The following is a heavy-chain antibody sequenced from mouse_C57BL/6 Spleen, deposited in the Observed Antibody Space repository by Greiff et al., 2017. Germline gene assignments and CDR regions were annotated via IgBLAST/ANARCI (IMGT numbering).Heavy chain of an antibody. J-gene: IGHJ4*01. CDR2: ISGGGGNT. CDR3: ARPPLYSGYVYAMDY. V-gene: IGHV5-9*01. D-gene: IGHD1-1*01. Sequence: EVMLVQSGGGLVKPGGSVKLSCAASGFTFSSYTMPWVRQTPGKRLEWVATISGGGGNTYYPDSVKGRFTISRDNAKTTLYLQMSSLRSEDTALFYCARPPLYSGYVYAMDYWGQGTSVTVSS. CDR1: GFTFSSYT.